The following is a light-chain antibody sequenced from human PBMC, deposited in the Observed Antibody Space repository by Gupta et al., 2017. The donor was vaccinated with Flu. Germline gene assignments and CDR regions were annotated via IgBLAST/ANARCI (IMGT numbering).Light chain of an antibody. V-gene: IGLV2-14*01. J-gene: IGLJ3*02. CDR2: EVS. Sequence: QSALTQPASVSGSPGQLITISCTGTSSDVGGYNYVSWYQQYPGQAPKLMISEVSNRPSGVSNRFSGSKSGNRASLTISGLQAEDEADYYCTSYASSSTPWVFGGGTKLTVL. CDR3: TSYASSSTPWV. CDR1: SSDVGGYNY.